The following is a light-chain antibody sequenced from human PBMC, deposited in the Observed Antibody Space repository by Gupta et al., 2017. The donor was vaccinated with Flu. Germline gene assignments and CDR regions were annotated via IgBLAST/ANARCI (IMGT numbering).Light chain of an antibody. CDR3: QQSTFYWT. Sequence: IQMTQSPSTLSASVGDRVTITCRASQSISSWLAWYQQKPGKAPKVLIHNATNLDTGVPSRFTGSGSGTEFTLTISSRQTDDFATYFWQQSTFYWTFGQGTKVEIK. CDR1: QSISSW. CDR2: NAT. J-gene: IGKJ1*01. V-gene: IGKV1-5*01.